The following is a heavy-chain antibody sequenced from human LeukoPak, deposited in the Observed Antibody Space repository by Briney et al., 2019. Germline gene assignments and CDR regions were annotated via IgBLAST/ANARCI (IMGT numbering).Heavy chain of an antibody. CDR2: IYYSGST. CDR3: ARNPENYDFWSGYFDY. Sequence: PSETLSLTCTVSGGSISSYYWSWLRQPPGKGLEWIGYIYYSGSTNYNPSLKSRVTISVDTSKNQFSLKLSSVTAADTAVYYCARNPENYDFWSGYFDYWGQGTLVTVSS. J-gene: IGHJ4*02. V-gene: IGHV4-59*01. D-gene: IGHD3-3*01. CDR1: GGSISSYY.